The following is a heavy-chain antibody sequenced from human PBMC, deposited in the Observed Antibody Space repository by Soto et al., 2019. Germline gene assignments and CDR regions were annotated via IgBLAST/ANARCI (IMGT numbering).Heavy chain of an antibody. V-gene: IGHV4-39*01. CDR3: ARQFGSGSYFLYYGMDV. Sequence: SETLSVTCTVSGGSVSSSGYYWGWVRQPPGKGLEWIASIYDSEKIYNNPSLKSRVTISVDTSKNQFSLKLSSVTAADTAVYYCARQFGSGSYFLYYGMDVWGQGTTVTVSS. CDR1: GGSVSSSGYY. D-gene: IGHD3-10*01. CDR2: IYDSEKI. J-gene: IGHJ6*02.